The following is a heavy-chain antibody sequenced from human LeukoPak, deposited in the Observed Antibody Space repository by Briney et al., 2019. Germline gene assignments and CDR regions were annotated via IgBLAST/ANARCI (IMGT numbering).Heavy chain of an antibody. J-gene: IGHJ5*02. CDR1: GYTFTGYY. Sequence: ASVKVSCRASGYTFTGYYMHWVRQAPGQGLEWMGWINPNSGGTNYAQKSQGRVTMTRDTSISTAYMELSRLRSDDTAVYYCARGRKLGHNWFDPWGQGTLVTVSS. V-gene: IGHV1-2*02. CDR2: INPNSGGT. CDR3: ARGRKLGHNWFDP. D-gene: IGHD7-27*01.